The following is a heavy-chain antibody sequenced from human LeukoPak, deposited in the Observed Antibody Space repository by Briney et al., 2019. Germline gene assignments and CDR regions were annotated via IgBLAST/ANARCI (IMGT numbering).Heavy chain of an antibody. Sequence: GGSLRLSCAASGFTFSSYAMHWVRQAPGKGLEWVAVISYDGSNKYYADSVKGRFTISRDNSKNSLYLQMNSLRAEDTAVYYCTRVLYSSGWYGDHYWGQGTLVTVSS. CDR1: GFTFSSYA. V-gene: IGHV3-30-3*01. CDR3: TRVLYSSGWYGDHY. D-gene: IGHD6-19*01. J-gene: IGHJ4*02. CDR2: ISYDGSNK.